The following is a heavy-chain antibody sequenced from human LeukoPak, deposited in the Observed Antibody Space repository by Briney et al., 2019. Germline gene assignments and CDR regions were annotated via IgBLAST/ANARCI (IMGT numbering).Heavy chain of an antibody. CDR1: GGSIGTYY. Sequence: SETLSLTCTVSGGSIGTYYWSWIRQTPGKGLEWIGYIYVTGTRYNPYLQSRVTISVDRSRNQFFLKMSSVTAADTAVYYCARHIGGGIEDMDVWGKGTKVIVSS. D-gene: IGHD3-16*02. J-gene: IGHJ6*03. V-gene: IGHV4-59*08. CDR2: IYVTGT. CDR3: ARHIGGGIEDMDV.